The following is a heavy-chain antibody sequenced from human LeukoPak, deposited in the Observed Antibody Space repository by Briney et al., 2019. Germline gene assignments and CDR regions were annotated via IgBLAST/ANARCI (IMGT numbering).Heavy chain of an antibody. J-gene: IGHJ4*02. CDR2: INPSGGST. Sequence: ASVKVSCKASGYTFTSYYMHWVRQAPGQGLEWMGIINPSGGSTSYAQKFQGRVTMTRDTSISTAYMELSRLRSDDTAVYYCARDVCSSTSCYLFDYWGQGTLVTVSS. D-gene: IGHD2-2*01. V-gene: IGHV1-46*01. CDR1: GYTFTSYY. CDR3: ARDVCSSTSCYLFDY.